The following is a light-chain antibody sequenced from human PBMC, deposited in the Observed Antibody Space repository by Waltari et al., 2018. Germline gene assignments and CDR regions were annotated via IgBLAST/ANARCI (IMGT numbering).Light chain of an antibody. CDR1: KNIRSY. J-gene: IGKJ2*03. CDR3: QASYTTPYS. Sequence: DLQMTQSPSSLSASVGDRVTISCRGSKNIRSYLSWYQQKPGIAPKLVIYAASTLQSGVPSRFSGSGSGTNFTLTITSLQAEDFATYFCQASYTTPYSFGQGTKVEIK. V-gene: IGKV1-39*01. CDR2: AAS.